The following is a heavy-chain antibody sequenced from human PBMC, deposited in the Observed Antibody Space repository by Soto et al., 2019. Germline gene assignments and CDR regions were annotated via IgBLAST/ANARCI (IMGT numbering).Heavy chain of an antibody. V-gene: IGHV4-31*03. Sequence: QVQLQESGPGLVKPSQTLSLTCTVSGGSISSGGYYWSWIRQHPGKGLEWIGYIYYSGSTYYNPSLKSRVTISVDTSKNQFSLKLSSVTAADTAVYYCARGTLIGDCSSTSCYSFWFDPWGQGTLVTVSS. CDR2: IYYSGST. CDR1: GGSISSGGYY. D-gene: IGHD2-2*01. J-gene: IGHJ5*02. CDR3: ARGTLIGDCSSTSCYSFWFDP.